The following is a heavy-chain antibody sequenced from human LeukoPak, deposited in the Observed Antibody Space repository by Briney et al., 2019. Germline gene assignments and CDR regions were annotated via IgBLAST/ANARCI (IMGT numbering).Heavy chain of an antibody. CDR3: ARVVPAAIGCFDY. CDR1: GYTFSSYY. J-gene: IGHJ4*02. D-gene: IGHD2-2*01. Sequence: ASVKVSCKASGYTFSSYYTHWVRQAPGQGLEWMGIINPSGGSTGYAQKFQGRVTMTRDTSTSTVYMELSSLRSEDTAVYYCARVVPAAIGCFDYWGQGTLVTVSS. V-gene: IGHV1-46*01. CDR2: INPSGGST.